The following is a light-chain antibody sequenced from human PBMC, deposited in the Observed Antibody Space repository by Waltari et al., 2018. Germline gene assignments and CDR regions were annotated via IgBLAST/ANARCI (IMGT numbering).Light chain of an antibody. J-gene: IGKJ2*01. V-gene: IGKV3-15*01. CDR3: QQYNNWPQT. Sequence: EIVMTQSPATLSVSPGERATLSCRASQSVSSNLACYQQKPGQAPRPLIYGASTRATGIPARFRGSGSGTEFTLTISSLQSEDFAVYYCQQYNNWPQTFGQGTKLEIK. CDR1: QSVSSN. CDR2: GAS.